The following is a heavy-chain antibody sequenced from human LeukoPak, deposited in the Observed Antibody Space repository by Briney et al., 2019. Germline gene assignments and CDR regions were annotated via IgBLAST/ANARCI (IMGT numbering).Heavy chain of an antibody. D-gene: IGHD6-19*01. CDR2: IYYSGST. CDR1: GGSISSYY. Sequence: PSETLSLTCTVSGGSISSYYWSWIRQPPGKGLEWIGYIYYSGSTNYNPSLKSRVTISVDTSKNQFSLKLSSVTAADTAMYYCARGVQQYYFDYWGQGTLVTVSS. CDR3: ARGVQQYYFDY. V-gene: IGHV4-59*01. J-gene: IGHJ4*02.